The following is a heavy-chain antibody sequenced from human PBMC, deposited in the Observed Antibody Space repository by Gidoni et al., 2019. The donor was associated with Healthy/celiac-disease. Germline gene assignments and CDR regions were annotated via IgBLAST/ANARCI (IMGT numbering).Heavy chain of an antibody. CDR3: ARLVTMIVVVITPYWYFDL. V-gene: IGHV4-39*01. Sequence: QLQLQESGPGLVKPSETLSLTCTVSGGSISSSSYYWGWIRQPPGKGLEWIGSIYYSGSTYYNPSLKSRVTISVDTSKNQFSLKLSSVTAADTAVYYCARLVTMIVVVITPYWYFDLWGRGTLVTVSS. J-gene: IGHJ2*01. CDR1: GGSISSSSYY. D-gene: IGHD3-22*01. CDR2: IYYSGST.